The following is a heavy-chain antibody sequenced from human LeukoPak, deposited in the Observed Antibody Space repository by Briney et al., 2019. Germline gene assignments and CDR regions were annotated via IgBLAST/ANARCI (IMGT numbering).Heavy chain of an antibody. CDR2: IKEDGSVN. CDR3: TRGMTVAANWFDS. D-gene: IGHD6-19*01. Sequence: GGSLRLSCAGSGFTFSSYWMNWVRQAPGKGLEWVANIKEDGSVNYYVDSVKGRFTISRDNAKNSLYLQMNSLRVEDTAVYYCTRGMTVAANWFDSWGRGTLVTVSS. CDR1: GFTFSSYW. J-gene: IGHJ5*01. V-gene: IGHV3-7*04.